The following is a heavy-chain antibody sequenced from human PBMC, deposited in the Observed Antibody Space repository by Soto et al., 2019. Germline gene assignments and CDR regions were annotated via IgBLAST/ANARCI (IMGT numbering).Heavy chain of an antibody. V-gene: IGHV3-30-3*01. J-gene: IGHJ4*02. D-gene: IGHD2-15*01. CDR2: TSSDGSTT. CDR3: ARDGGYHPSRFDY. CDR1: GFTFSTYS. Sequence: QVPLVESGGGVVQPGRSLRLSCTASGFTFSTYSMHWVRQAPGKGLEWVAVTSSDGSTTYYTDSVKGRFTISRDNSRDTLFLQMNSLRAEDSAVYYCARDGGYHPSRFDYWGQGTLLTVSS.